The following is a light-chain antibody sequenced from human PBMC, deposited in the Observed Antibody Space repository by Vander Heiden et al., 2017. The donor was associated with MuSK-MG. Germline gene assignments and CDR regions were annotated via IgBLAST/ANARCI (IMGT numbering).Light chain of an antibody. J-gene: IGKJ1*01. V-gene: IGKV2-28*01. CDR2: LGS. CDR3: MQALQSPRT. Sequence: SSQSLLHSNGYNYLDWYLQKAGQSPQLLIYLGSNRASGVPDRFSGRGSGTDFTLKISRVEAEDVGVYYCMQALQSPRTFGQGTKVEIK. CDR1: QSLLHSNGYNY.